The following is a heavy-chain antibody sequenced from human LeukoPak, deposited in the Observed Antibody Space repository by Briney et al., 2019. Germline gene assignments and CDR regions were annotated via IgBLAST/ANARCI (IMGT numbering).Heavy chain of an antibody. D-gene: IGHD3-10*01. CDR1: GGSISGYY. CDR2: IYYSGST. Sequence: SETLSLTCTVSGGSISGYYWSWIRQPPGKGLEWIGYIYYSGSTDYNPSLKSRVSISVDTSKNQFSLKLSSVTAADTALYYCTRGNFFGYYFDSWGQGSLATVSS. CDR3: TRGNFFGYYFDS. J-gene: IGHJ4*02. V-gene: IGHV4-59*01.